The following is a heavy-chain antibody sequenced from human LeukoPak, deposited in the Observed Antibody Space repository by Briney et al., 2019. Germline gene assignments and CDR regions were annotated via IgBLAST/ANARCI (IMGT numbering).Heavy chain of an antibody. D-gene: IGHD4/OR15-4a*01. Sequence: ASVKVSCKASGYTFTSYGISWVRQAPGQGLERMGWISAYNGNTNYAQKLQGRVTMTADTSTSTAYMELRSLRSDDTAVYYCARVSLETMVILFDYWGQGTLVTVSS. CDR1: GYTFTSYG. CDR3: ARVSLETMVILFDY. CDR2: ISAYNGNT. V-gene: IGHV1-18*01. J-gene: IGHJ4*02.